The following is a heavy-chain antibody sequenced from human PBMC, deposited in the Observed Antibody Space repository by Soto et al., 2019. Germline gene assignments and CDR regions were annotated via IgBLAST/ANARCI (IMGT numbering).Heavy chain of an antibody. J-gene: IGHJ4*02. V-gene: IGHV1-18*01. CDR3: ARVRGIAVAGTWRDYFDY. D-gene: IGHD6-19*01. CDR2: ISAYNGNT. CDR1: RYTFTSHG. Sequence: SVKVSCKASRYTFTSHGISWLRQAPRQGREWMGWISAYNGNTNYAQKLQGRVTMTTDTSTSTAYMELRSLRSDDTAVYYCARVRGIAVAGTWRDYFDYWGQGTLVTVFS.